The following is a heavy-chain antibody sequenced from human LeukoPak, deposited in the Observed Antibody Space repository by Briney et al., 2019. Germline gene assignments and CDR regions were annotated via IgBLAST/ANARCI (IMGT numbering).Heavy chain of an antibody. J-gene: IGHJ6*02. D-gene: IGHD5-18*01. CDR2: IIPILGIA. V-gene: IGHV1-69*04. Sequence: ASVKVSCKASGGTFSSYGISWVRQAPGQGLEWMGRIIPILGIANYAQKFQGRVTITADKSTSTAYMELSSLRSEDTAVYYCARVDTAMVRSHYYYGMDVWGQGTTVTVSS. CDR3: ARVDTAMVRSHYYYGMDV. CDR1: GGTFSSYG.